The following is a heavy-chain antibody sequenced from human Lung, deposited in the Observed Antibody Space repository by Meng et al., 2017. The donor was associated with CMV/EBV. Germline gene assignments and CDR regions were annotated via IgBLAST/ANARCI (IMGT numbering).Heavy chain of an antibody. D-gene: IGHD3-3*02. J-gene: IGHJ6*02. CDR2: IIPMRSVT. CDR3: VASEEFYHFRSGWEWYYHYGMDV. V-gene: IGHV1-69*10. Sequence: SVKVSXKASGDTFNKYVTSWVRQAPGQGLEWMGGIIPMRSVTNYAQKFQGRVTIIADTSTATVYMELSSLRSEDTAMYYCVASEEFYHFRSGWEWYYHYGMDVWGPGTXVTVSS. CDR1: GDTFNKYV.